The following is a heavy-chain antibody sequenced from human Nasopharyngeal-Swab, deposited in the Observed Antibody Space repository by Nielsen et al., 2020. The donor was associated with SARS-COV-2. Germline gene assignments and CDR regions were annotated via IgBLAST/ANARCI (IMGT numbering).Heavy chain of an antibody. CDR1: GFTFSSYG. V-gene: IGHV3-30*03. CDR2: ISYDGSNK. J-gene: IGHJ4*02. Sequence: GGSLRLSCAASGFTFSSYGMHWVRQAPGKGLEWMAVISYDGSNKYYADSVKGRFTISRDNSKNTLYLQMNSLRAEDTAVYYCAMIAAAGHFDYWGQGTLVTVSS. CDR3: AMIAAAGHFDY. D-gene: IGHD6-13*01.